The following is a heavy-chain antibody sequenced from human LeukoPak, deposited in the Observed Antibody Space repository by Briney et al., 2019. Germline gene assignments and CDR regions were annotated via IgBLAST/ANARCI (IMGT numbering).Heavy chain of an antibody. Sequence: SETLSLTCTVSGGSISSYYWSWIRQPPGKGLEWIGEINHSGSTNYNPSLKSRVTISVDTSKNQFSLKLSSVTAADTAVYYCARVGYSSSGRYFDYWGQGTLVTVSS. D-gene: IGHD6-13*01. J-gene: IGHJ4*02. CDR3: ARVGYSSSGRYFDY. CDR2: INHSGST. CDR1: GGSISSYY. V-gene: IGHV4-34*01.